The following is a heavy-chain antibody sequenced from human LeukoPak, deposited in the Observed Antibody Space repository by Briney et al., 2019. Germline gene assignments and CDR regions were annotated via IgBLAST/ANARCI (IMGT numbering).Heavy chain of an antibody. Sequence: SETLSLTCAVYGGSFSGYYWSWIRQPPGKGLEWIGEINHSGSTNYNLSLKSRVTISVDTSKNQFSLKLSSVTAADTAVYYCARGLLYYYDSSGYYYWGQGTRVTVSP. CDR1: GGSFSGYY. D-gene: IGHD3-22*01. V-gene: IGHV4-34*01. CDR3: ARGLLYYYDSSGYYY. CDR2: INHSGST. J-gene: IGHJ4*02.